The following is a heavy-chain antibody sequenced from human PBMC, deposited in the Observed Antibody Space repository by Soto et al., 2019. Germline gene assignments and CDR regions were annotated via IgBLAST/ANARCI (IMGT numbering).Heavy chain of an antibody. CDR2: ISYDGSNK. D-gene: IGHD6-19*01. CDR3: AKGSSGWWPPLDY. Sequence: QVQLVESGGGVVQPGRSLRLSCAASGFTFSSYGMHWVRQAPGKGLEWVAVISYDGSNKYYADSVKGRFTISRDNSKNTMYLQMNSLRAEDTAVYYCAKGSSGWWPPLDYWGQGTLVTVS. CDR1: GFTFSSYG. J-gene: IGHJ4*02. V-gene: IGHV3-30*18.